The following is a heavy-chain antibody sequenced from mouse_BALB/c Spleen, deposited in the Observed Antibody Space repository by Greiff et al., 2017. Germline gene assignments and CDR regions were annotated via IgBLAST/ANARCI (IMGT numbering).Heavy chain of an antibody. CDR1: GYTFTSYW. D-gene: IGHD2-1*01. J-gene: IGHJ4*01. CDR3: ARDYGNYNYAMDY. CDR2: IFPGTGTT. V-gene: IGHV1S132*01. Sequence: QVQLQQSGAELVKPGASVKLSCKTSGYTFTSYWIQWVKQRPGQGLGWIGEIFPGTGTTYYNEKFKGKATLTIDTSSSTAYMQLSSLTSEDSAVYFCARDYGNYNYAMDYWGQGTSVTVSS.